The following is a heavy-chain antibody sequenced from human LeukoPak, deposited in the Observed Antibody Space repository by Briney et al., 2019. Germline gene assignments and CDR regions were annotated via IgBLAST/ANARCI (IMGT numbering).Heavy chain of an antibody. Sequence: SETLSLTCTVSGYSISSGYYWGWIRQPPGKGLEWIGYIYYSGSTNYNPSLKSRVTISVDTSKNQFSLKVTSVTAADTAVYYCARDWGVTGRPGYMDVWGKGTTVTVSS. J-gene: IGHJ6*03. V-gene: IGHV4-61*01. CDR3: ARDWGVTGRPGYMDV. D-gene: IGHD6-6*01. CDR2: IYYSGST. CDR1: GYSISSGYY.